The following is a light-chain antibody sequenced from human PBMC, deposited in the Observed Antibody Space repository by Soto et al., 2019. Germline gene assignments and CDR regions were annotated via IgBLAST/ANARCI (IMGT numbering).Light chain of an antibody. V-gene: IGLV4-69*01. CDR1: SGHSTYA. CDR2: LNSDGSH. J-gene: IGLJ2*01. Sequence: QPVLTQSPSASASLGASVKLTCTLSSGHSTYAIAWHQQQPEKGPRYLMKLNSDGSHSKGDGIPDRFSRSSSGAERYLTISSLQSEDEADYYCQTWGTGIEVLFGGGTKLSVL. CDR3: QTWGTGIEVL.